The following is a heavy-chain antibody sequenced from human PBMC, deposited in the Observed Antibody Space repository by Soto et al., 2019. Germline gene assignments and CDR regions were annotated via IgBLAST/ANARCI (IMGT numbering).Heavy chain of an antibody. Sequence: QVQLQESGPGLVKPSQTLSLTCTVSGGSINTGGYYWGWIPHLPGEGLEWIGHIFYTGTGYYNPSLRSRVTVSIDTAANQFSLHMYSVTAADTAMYYCARRLDDTPETFFNWFDPWGQGILVTVSS. CDR1: GGSINTGGYY. CDR3: ARRLDDTPETFFNWFDP. CDR2: IFYTGTG. D-gene: IGHD2-15*01. V-gene: IGHV4-31*03. J-gene: IGHJ5*02.